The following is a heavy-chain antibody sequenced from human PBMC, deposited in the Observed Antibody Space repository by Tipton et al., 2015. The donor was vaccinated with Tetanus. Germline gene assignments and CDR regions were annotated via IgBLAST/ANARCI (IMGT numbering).Heavy chain of an antibody. D-gene: IGHD3-10*01. J-gene: IGHJ4*02. CDR1: GGSISSYY. CDR2: IHYSGST. CDR3: ARGVWFGLPTEYYFGQ. Sequence: TLSLTCTVSGGSISSYYWSWIRQPPGKGLEWIGHIHYSGSTNYNPSLKSRVTISVDTSKNQFSLKLSSVTAADTAVYYCARGVWFGLPTEYYFGQWGQGTRVTASS. V-gene: IGHV4-59*01.